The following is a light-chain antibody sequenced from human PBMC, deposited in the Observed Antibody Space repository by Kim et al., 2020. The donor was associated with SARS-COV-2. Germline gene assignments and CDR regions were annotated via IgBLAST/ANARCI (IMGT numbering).Light chain of an antibody. CDR3: SLYYSGARV. CDR2: ETN. V-gene: IGLV7-46*01. CDR1: TASVTNNHL. J-gene: IGLJ3*02. Sequence: PGGTGTLPSGSTTASVTNNHLALWVQPRPGQAPRTLLYETNKRQSWTPSRFSGARRGGEAALTLSGAQPEDEADYYCSLYYSGARVFGGGTQLTVL.